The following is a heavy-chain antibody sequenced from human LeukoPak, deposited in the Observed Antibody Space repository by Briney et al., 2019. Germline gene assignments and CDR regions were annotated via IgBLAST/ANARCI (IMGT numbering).Heavy chain of an antibody. CDR3: ARVSGSFAYAFDI. CDR1: GFTVSSNY. D-gene: IGHD1-26*01. CDR2: IYSGGSA. V-gene: IGHV3-66*01. J-gene: IGHJ3*02. Sequence: GGSLRLSCAASGFTVSSNYMSWVRQAPGKGLEWVSLIYSGGSAYYADSVKGRFTISRDNAKNTLYLQMNSLRVEDTAVYYCARVSGSFAYAFDIRGQGTMVTVSS.